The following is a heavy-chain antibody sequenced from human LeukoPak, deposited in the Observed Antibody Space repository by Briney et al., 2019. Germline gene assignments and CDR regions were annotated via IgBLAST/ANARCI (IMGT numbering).Heavy chain of an antibody. D-gene: IGHD2-15*01. CDR3: ARVVVVAAPPYYYYYYMDV. CDR2: IYYSGST. V-gene: IGHV4-59*01. J-gene: IGHJ6*03. CDR1: GGSISSYY. Sequence: PSETLSLTCTGSGGSISSYYWSWIRQPPGKGVEWIGYIYYSGSTNYNPSLKSRVTISVYTSKNQFSLKLSSVTAADTAVYYCARVVVVAAPPYYYYYYMDVWGKGTTVTVSS.